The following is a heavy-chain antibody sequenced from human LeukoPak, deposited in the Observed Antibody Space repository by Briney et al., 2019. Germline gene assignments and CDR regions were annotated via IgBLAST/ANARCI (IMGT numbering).Heavy chain of an antibody. V-gene: IGHV3-7*01. CDR2: INQDGSEK. Sequence: GGSLRLSCAGSGLIFDNYRMSWVRQAPGKGLEWVANINQDGSEKYYVDSVKGRFTISRDNAENSLYLQMNSLRAEDTAVYYCAKDWDYWGQGTLVTVSS. CDR1: GLIFDNYR. J-gene: IGHJ4*02. CDR3: AKDWDY.